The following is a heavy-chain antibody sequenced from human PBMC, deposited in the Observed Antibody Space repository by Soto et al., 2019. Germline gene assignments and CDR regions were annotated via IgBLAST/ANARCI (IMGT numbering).Heavy chain of an antibody. CDR1: GFTFSSYS. Sequence: GGSLRLSCAASGFTFSSYSMNWVRQAPGKGLEWVSSISSSSSYIYYADSVKGRFTISRDNAKNSLYLQMNSLRAEDTAVYYCARLPSLGASFDYWGQGTLVTVSS. D-gene: IGHD1-26*01. CDR3: ARLPSLGASFDY. J-gene: IGHJ4*02. CDR2: ISSSSSYI. V-gene: IGHV3-21*01.